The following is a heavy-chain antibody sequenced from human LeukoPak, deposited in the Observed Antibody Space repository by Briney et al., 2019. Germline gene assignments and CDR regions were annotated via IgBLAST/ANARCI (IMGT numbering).Heavy chain of an antibody. D-gene: IGHD6-19*01. V-gene: IGHV4-34*01. CDR2: INHSGST. CDR1: GGSFSGYY. CDR3: ARGSARGIAVAGKIKSGRSNAFDI. Sequence: SETLSLTCAVYGGSFSGYYWSWIRQPPGKGLEWIGEINHSGSTNYNPSLKSRVTISVDTSKNQFSLKLSSVTAADTAVYYCARGSARGIAVAGKIKSGRSNAFDIWGQGTMVTVSS. J-gene: IGHJ3*02.